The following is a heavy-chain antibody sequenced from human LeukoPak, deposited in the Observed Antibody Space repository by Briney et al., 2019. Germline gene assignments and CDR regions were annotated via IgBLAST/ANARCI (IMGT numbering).Heavy chain of an antibody. V-gene: IGHV1-18*01. Sequence: ASVKVSCKSSGYTFTTYGINWVRPAPGQGLEWMGWISAYNGNTKDAHKLQGRVSMTTDSSTSTAYTELKSMRSDDAAVYYCARDQMEGSYYGYFQHWGQGTLVTVSS. CDR3: ARDQMEGSYYGYFQH. CDR1: GYTFTTYG. D-gene: IGHD1-26*01. CDR2: ISAYNGNT. J-gene: IGHJ1*01.